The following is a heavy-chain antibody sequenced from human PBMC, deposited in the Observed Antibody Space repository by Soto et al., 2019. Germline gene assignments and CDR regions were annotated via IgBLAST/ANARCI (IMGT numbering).Heavy chain of an antibody. D-gene: IGHD6-6*01. CDR3: ARGVGSSFGVLDY. Sequence: GGSLXLSCAASGFXFDSYGMHWVLQTPGKGLEWVAVIWYDGSSKYYTDSVKGRFAISRDNSKNTMYLQMNSLRGEDTGVYYCARGVGSSFGVLDYWGQGTLVTVSS. CDR1: GFXFDSYG. J-gene: IGHJ4*02. CDR2: IWYDGSSK. V-gene: IGHV3-33*01.